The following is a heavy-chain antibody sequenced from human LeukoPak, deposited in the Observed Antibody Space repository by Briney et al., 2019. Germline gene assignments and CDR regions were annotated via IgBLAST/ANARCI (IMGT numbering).Heavy chain of an antibody. CDR1: GFTFSSYA. D-gene: IGHD3-9*01. CDR3: AKDLHGDLRYFDWLFSAFDI. V-gene: IGHV3-23*01. CDR2: ISGSGGST. Sequence: GGSLRLSCAASGFTFSSYAMSWVRQAPGKGLGWVSAISGSGGSTYYADSVKDRFTISRDNSKNTLYLQMNSLRAEDTAVYYCAKDLHGDLRYFDWLFSAFDIWGQGTMVTVSS. J-gene: IGHJ3*02.